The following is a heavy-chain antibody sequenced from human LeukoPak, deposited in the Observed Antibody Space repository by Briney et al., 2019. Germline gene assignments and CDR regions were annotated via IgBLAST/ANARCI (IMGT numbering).Heavy chain of an antibody. CDR1: GYTFTNYY. D-gene: IGHD5-24*01. Sequence: GASVKVSCKASGYTFTNYYIHWVRQAPGQGLEWMGWINSNRGGTNYAQKFQGRVTMTRDTSISTAYMELRSVRSDDTAVYYCARDHGDGAFDIWGPGTMVTVSS. J-gene: IGHJ3*02. V-gene: IGHV1-2*02. CDR2: INSNRGGT. CDR3: ARDHGDGAFDI.